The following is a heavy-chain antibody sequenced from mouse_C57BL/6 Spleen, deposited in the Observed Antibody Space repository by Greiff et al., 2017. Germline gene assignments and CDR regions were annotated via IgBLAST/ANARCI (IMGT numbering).Heavy chain of an antibody. CDR3: ARGGNYDYAMDY. J-gene: IGHJ4*01. CDR2: IYPGSGST. V-gene: IGHV1-55*01. CDR1: GYTFTSYW. D-gene: IGHD1-1*02. Sequence: QVQLQQPGAELVKPGASVKMSCKASGYTFTSYWITWVKQRPGQGLEWIGDIYPGSGSTNYNEKFKSKATLTVDTSSSTASMQLSSLTSEDSAVYYCARGGNYDYAMDYWGQGTSVTVSS.